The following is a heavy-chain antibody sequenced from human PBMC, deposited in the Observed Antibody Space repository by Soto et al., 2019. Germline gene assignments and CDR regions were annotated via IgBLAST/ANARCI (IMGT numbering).Heavy chain of an antibody. CDR1: GVSFSTSMDY. J-gene: IGHJ5*02. CDR2: IYYSGSA. V-gene: IGHV4-39*07. CDR3: AHKEYYFATGTYYNVRWFDP. Sequence: SVTLSLSCPFAGVSFSTSMDYLSWLRPPPGKGLEWIGSIYYSGSAYYNPSLKSRVTISADTPKNQFSLTMTNMDPLDTATYYCAHKEYYFATGTYYNVRWFDPWGQGIRVNVSS. D-gene: IGHD3-10*01.